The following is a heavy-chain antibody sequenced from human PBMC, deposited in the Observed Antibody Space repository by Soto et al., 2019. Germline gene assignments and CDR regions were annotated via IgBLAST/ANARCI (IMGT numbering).Heavy chain of an antibody. J-gene: IGHJ6*02. CDR3: ARGSWLVRVYYYYGMDV. V-gene: IGHV6-1*01. Sequence: SQTLSLTCAISGDSVSSNSAAWNWIRQSPSRGLEWLGRTYYRSKWYNDYAVSVKSRITINPDTSKNQFSLQLNSVTPEDTAVYYCARGSWLVRVYYYYGMDVWGQGTTVPVSS. D-gene: IGHD6-19*01. CDR1: GDSVSSNSAA. CDR2: TYYRSKWYN.